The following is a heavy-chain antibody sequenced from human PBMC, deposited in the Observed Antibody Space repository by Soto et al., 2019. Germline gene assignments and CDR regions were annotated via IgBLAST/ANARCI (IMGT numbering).Heavy chain of an antibody. CDR3: AKDILGEPRNYFDY. V-gene: IGHV3-9*01. CDR1: GFTFDDYA. D-gene: IGHD3-16*01. CDR2: ISWNSGTI. Sequence: GGSLRLSCAASGFTFDDYAMHWVRQAPGKGLEWVSGISWNSGTIGYADSVKGRFTISRDNAKNSLYLQMDSLRAEDTALYYCAKDILGEPRNYFDYWGQGTLVTVSS. J-gene: IGHJ4*02.